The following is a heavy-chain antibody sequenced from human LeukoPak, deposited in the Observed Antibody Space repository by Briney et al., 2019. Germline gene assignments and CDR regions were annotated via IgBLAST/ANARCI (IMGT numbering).Heavy chain of an antibody. Sequence: SETLSLTCTVSGGSISSSSYYWGWIRQPPGKGLEWIGSIYYSGSTYYNPSLKSRVTISVDTSKNQFSLKLSSVTAADTAVYYCARAGSGYERLNYYYYYMDVWGKGTTVTISS. CDR3: ARAGSGYERLNYYYYYMDV. D-gene: IGHD5-12*01. V-gene: IGHV4-39*01. CDR1: GGSISSSSYY. J-gene: IGHJ6*03. CDR2: IYYSGST.